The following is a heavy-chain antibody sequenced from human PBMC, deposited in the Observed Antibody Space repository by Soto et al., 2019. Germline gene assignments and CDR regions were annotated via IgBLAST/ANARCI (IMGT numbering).Heavy chain of an antibody. Sequence: ASVKVSCKASGGTFSSYTISWVRQAPGQGLEWMGRIIPILGIANYAQKFQGRVTITADKSTSTAYMELSSLRSEDTAVYYCAVVVVAANHYYFDYWGQGTLVTVSS. V-gene: IGHV1-69*02. J-gene: IGHJ4*02. CDR2: IIPILGIA. CDR3: AVVVVAANHYYFDY. D-gene: IGHD2-15*01. CDR1: GGTFSSYT.